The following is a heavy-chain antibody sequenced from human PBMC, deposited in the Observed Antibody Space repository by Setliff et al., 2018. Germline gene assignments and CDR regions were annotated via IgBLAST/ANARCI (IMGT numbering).Heavy chain of an antibody. Sequence: ASVKVSCKASGYTFTSYDINWVRQATGQGLEWMGFISLYDGHTNYAQNFQGRLTVTTDTSTSTAYMELSSLRLDDTAVYYCARGNPAERYEYWGQGTLVTVSS. J-gene: IGHJ1*01. D-gene: IGHD5-12*01. CDR2: ISLYDGHT. V-gene: IGHV1-18*01. CDR3: ARGNPAERYEY. CDR1: GYTFTSYD.